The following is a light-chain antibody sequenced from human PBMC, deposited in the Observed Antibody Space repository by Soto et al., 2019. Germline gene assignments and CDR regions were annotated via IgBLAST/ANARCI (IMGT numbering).Light chain of an antibody. J-gene: IGLJ1*01. CDR1: SSDVGGYNF. Sequence: QSALTQPPSASGSPGQSVTISCTGTSSDVGGYNFVSWYQQHPGKAPKLIIYEVNKRPSGIPDRFSGSKSGNTASLTVSGLQAEDEAEYYCSSFAGFNNRYVFVTATKPTVL. V-gene: IGLV2-8*01. CDR2: EVN. CDR3: SSFAGFNNRYV.